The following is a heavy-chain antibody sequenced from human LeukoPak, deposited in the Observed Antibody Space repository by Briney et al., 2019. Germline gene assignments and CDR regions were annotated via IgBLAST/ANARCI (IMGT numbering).Heavy chain of an antibody. V-gene: IGHV3-23*01. D-gene: IGHD2-15*01. CDR1: GFTFSSYA. CDR2: ISGIGGST. CDR3: ARGYCSGGSCNWGQFDS. Sequence: GGSLRLSCAASGFTFSSYAMSWVRQAPGKGLEWVSGISGIGGSTYYADSVKGRFTISRDNSMSTLSLQMRSLGVEDTAMYYCARGYCSGGSCNWGQFDSWGQGTLVTVS. J-gene: IGHJ4*02.